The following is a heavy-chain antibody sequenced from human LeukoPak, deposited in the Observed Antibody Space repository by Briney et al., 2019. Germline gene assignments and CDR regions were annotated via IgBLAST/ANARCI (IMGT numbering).Heavy chain of an antibody. Sequence: GGSLRLSCVGSGFTLSDNWMTWVRLAPGWGLEWVANIKHDGSEKNYVDSVKGRFTISRDNAKNSVYLQMDRLRAEDTAVYYCARARYFNSWGQGTLVTVS. V-gene: IGHV3-7*01. CDR2: IKHDGSEK. CDR1: GFTLSDNW. CDR3: ARARYFNS. J-gene: IGHJ4*02. D-gene: IGHD2-15*01.